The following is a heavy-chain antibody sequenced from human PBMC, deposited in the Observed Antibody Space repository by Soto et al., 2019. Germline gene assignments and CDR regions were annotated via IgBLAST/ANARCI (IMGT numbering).Heavy chain of an antibody. CDR3: ARFYVSGYYPSWFDP. CDR2: IYYSGST. Sequence: QLQLQESGPGLVKPSETLSLTCTVSGGSISSSSYYWGWIRQPPGKGLEWIGSIYYSGSTYYNPSLKSRVTISVDTSKNQFSLKLSSVTAADTAVYYCARFYVSGYYPSWFDPWGQGTLVTVSS. D-gene: IGHD3-22*01. CDR1: GGSISSSSYY. V-gene: IGHV4-39*01. J-gene: IGHJ5*02.